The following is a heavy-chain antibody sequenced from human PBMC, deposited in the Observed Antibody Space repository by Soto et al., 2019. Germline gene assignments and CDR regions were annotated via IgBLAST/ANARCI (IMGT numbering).Heavy chain of an antibody. D-gene: IGHD1-26*01. CDR3: ARANRVGHRGDYYYYYGMDV. CDR2: IIPIFGTA. CDR1: GGTFSSYA. Sequence: QVQLVQSGAEVKKPGSSVKVSCKASGGTFSSYAISWVRQAPGQGLEWMGGIIPIFGTANYAQKFQGRVTITADESTSTAYMELSSLRSEDTAVYYCARANRVGHRGDYYYYYGMDVWGQGTTVTVSS. V-gene: IGHV1-69*01. J-gene: IGHJ6*02.